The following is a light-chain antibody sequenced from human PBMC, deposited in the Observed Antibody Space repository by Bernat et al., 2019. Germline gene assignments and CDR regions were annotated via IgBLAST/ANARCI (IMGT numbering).Light chain of an antibody. CDR2: YDR. J-gene: IGLJ3*02. CDR1: NIGSKS. CDR3: QVWDSSSDHFV. V-gene: IGLV3-21*04. Sequence: SFVLTQPPSVSVAPGKAARIPCGGNNIGSKSVHWYQQKPGQAPVLVIYYDRDRPSGIPERFSGSNPGITAALTISRVEAGDEADYYCQVWDSSSDHFVFGGGTKLTVL.